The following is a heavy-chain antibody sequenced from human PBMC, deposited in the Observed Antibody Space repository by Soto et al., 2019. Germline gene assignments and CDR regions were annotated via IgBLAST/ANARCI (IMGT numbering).Heavy chain of an antibody. J-gene: IGHJ6*02. CDR2: ISSDGTTT. CDR1: GFTLNNYW. CDR3: IRDGRNYYGMDV. V-gene: IGHV3-74*01. Sequence: PRESLRLSCEASGFTLNNYWMQWDSQAPGKGLVWVSFISSDGTTTYYADSVKGRFTVSRDNAKNTLSLQMNSLRAEDTAVYYCIRDGRNYYGMDVWGQGTTVTVSS.